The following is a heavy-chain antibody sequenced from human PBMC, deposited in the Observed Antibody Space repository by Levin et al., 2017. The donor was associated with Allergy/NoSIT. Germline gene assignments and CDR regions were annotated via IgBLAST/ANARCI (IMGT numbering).Heavy chain of an antibody. V-gene: IGHV1-46*01. CDR3: AREARDILTGYYRVYYFDY. J-gene: IGHJ4*02. CDR1: GYTFTSYY. CDR2: INPSGGST. Sequence: ASVKVSCKASGYTFTSYYMHWVRQAPGQGLEWMGIINPSGGSTSYAQKFQGRVTMTRDTSTSTVYMELSSLRSEDTAVYYCAREARDILTGYYRVYYFDYWGQGTLVTVSS. D-gene: IGHD3-9*01.